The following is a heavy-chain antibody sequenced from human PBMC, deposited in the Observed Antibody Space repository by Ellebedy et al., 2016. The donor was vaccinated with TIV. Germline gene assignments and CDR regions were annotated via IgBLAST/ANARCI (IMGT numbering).Heavy chain of an antibody. V-gene: IGHV4-39*01. CDR2: IYYGGNT. J-gene: IGHJ4*02. Sequence: SETLSLTCTVSGGSISSSPYYWGWIRQSPGKGLEWIGTIYYGGNTYYNPSLKSRVTISVDTSKNQFSLKLSSVTAADTAIYYCAGAPHTTTDPNFDFWGQGTLVTVSS. CDR1: GGSISSSPYY. D-gene: IGHD1-1*01. CDR3: AGAPHTTTDPNFDF.